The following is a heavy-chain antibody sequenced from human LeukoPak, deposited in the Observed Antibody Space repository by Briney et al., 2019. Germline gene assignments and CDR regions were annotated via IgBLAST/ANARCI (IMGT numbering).Heavy chain of an antibody. CDR3: ARVSGSIVARSAWFDS. D-gene: IGHD6-6*01. J-gene: IGHJ5*01. V-gene: IGHV1-18*01. CDR1: GYIFTKYG. CDR2: ISAYDGYT. Sequence: ASVKVSCKASGYIFTKYGFTWVRQAPGRGLEWMGWISAYDGYTNHAQKFQGRVTMTTDVSTSTAYMELRSLRSDDTAVYYCARVSGSIVARSAWFDSWGQGTLVTVSS.